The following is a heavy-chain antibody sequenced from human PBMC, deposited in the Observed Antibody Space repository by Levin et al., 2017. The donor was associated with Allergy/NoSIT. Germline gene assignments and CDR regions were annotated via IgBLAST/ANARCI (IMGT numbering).Heavy chain of an antibody. D-gene: IGHD2-21*01. CDR1: GFGLRGYE. Sequence: GGSLRLSCVASGFGLRGYEINWVRQAPGKGLEWVSHISSGGNDRYYADSVKGRFTISRDNAKNSLFLQMNRLRAEDTAVYYCARESRTAAYYYYYYMDVWGKGTTVTVSS. CDR2: ISSGGNDR. J-gene: IGHJ6*03. CDR3: ARESRTAAYYYYYYMDV. V-gene: IGHV3-48*03.